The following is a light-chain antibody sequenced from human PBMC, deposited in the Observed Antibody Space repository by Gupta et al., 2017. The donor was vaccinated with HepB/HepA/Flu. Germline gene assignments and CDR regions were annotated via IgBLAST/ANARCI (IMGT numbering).Light chain of an antibody. Sequence: DIQMTQSPSCVSASLGDRVTITCRASQSISSYLNWYQQKPGKAPNLLIYAASSLQSGVPSRFSGSGSGTDFTLTISNLQPEDFATYYCQQSYSSPLTFGGGTQVEI. J-gene: IGKJ4*01. CDR3: QQSYSSPLT. CDR2: AAS. V-gene: IGKV1-39*01. CDR1: QSISSY.